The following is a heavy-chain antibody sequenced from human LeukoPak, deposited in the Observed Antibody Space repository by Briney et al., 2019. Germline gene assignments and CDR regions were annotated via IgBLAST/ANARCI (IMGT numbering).Heavy chain of an antibody. CDR2: IYYSGST. D-gene: IGHD1-20*01. V-gene: IGHV4-39*07. CDR1: GGSISSSSYY. J-gene: IGHJ4*02. CDR3: ARERYNWNDWGIDY. Sequence: SETLSLTCTVSGGSISSSSYYWGWIRQPPGKGLEWIGSIYYSGSTYYNPSLKSRVTISVDTSKNQFSLKLSSVTAADTAVYYCARERYNWNDWGIDYWGQGTLVTVSS.